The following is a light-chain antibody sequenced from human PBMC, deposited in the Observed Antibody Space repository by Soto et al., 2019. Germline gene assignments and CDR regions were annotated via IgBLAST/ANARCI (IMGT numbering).Light chain of an antibody. CDR2: AKS. CDR1: QGISNY. Sequence: DIQMTQSPSSLSASVGDRVTITCRASQGISNYLAWYQQKPGKVPKLLIYAKSTLQSGVPPRFXXXGXGTXXXXXXXXXXPEXVAXYYCQKYDXXPNTFGGGTKVEIK. CDR3: QKYDXXPNT. J-gene: IGKJ4*01. V-gene: IGKV1-27*01.